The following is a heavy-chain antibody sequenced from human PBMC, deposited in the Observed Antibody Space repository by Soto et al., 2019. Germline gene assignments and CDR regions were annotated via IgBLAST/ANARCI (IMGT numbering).Heavy chain of an antibody. CDR3: ATRAGGGGY. CDR2: IYSGGYT. CDR1: GFTVSNNY. Sequence: EVQLVESGGGLIQPGGSLRLSCAVSGFTVSNNYMSWVRQAPGKGLEGVSVIYSGGYTAYGDSVKGRFTISRDNSKNTLNLKRNSRGADRTAWFYCATRAGGGGYWGQGTLVTVSS. J-gene: IGHJ4*02. V-gene: IGHV3-53*01. D-gene: IGHD3-10*01.